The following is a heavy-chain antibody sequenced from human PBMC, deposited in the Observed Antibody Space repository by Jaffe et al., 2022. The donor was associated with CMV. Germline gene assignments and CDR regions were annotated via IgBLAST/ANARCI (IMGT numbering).Heavy chain of an antibody. J-gene: IGHJ6*03. V-gene: IGHV3-15*01. CDR1: GFTFSNAW. Sequence: EVQLVESGGGLVKPGGSLRLSCAASGFTFSNAWMSWVRQAPGKGLEWVGRIKSKTDGGTTDYAAPVKGRFTISRDDSKNTLYLQMNSLKTEDTAVYYCTTEYCSSTSCYEPYYYYMDVWGKGTTVTVSS. CDR2: IKSKTDGGTT. CDR3: TTEYCSSTSCYEPYYYYMDV. D-gene: IGHD2-2*01.